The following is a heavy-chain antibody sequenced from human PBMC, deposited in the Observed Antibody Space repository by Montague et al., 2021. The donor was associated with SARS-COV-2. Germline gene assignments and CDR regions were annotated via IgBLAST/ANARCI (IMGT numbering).Heavy chain of an antibody. CDR1: GFSLSTSGMC. J-gene: IGHJ6*02. V-gene: IGHV2-70*01. CDR2: IDWDDDK. CDR3: ARDILTGYLYGMDV. Sequence: PALVKPTQTLTLTYTFSGFSLSTSGMCVSWIRQPPGKALEWLALIDWDDDKYYSTSLKTRLTISKDTSKNQVVLTMTNMDPVDTATYYCARDILTGYLYGMDVWGQGTTVTVSS. D-gene: IGHD3-9*01.